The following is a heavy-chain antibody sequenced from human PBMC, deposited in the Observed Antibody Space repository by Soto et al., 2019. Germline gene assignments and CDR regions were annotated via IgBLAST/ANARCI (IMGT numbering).Heavy chain of an antibody. CDR1: GFTFSSYG. J-gene: IGHJ6*02. CDR2: IWYDGSNK. D-gene: IGHD3-10*01. V-gene: IGHV3-33*01. CDR3: ARDDYGSGSYPYYYGMDV. Sequence: QVQLVESGGGVVQPGRSLRLSCAASGFTFSSYGMHWVRQAPGKGLEWVAVIWYDGSNKYYADSVKGRFIISRDNPKNTLYLQMNSLRAEDTAVYYCARDDYGSGSYPYYYGMDVWGQGTTVTVSS.